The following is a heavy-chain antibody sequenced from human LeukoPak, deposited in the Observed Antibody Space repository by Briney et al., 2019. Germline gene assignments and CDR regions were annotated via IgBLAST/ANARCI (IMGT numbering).Heavy chain of an antibody. D-gene: IGHD1/OR15-1a*01. Sequence: SETLSLTCTVSGGSISSSSYYWGWIRQPPGKGLEWIGSIYYRGSTYYNPSLKSRVTISVDTSKNQFSLNLSSVTAADTAVYYCARYQTGTMFAVWGQGTLVTISS. CDR1: GGSISSSSYY. CDR2: IYYRGST. V-gene: IGHV4-39*07. CDR3: ARYQTGTMFAV. J-gene: IGHJ4*02.